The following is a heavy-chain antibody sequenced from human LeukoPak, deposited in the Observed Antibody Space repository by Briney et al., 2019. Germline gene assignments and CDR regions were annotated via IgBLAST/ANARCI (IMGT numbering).Heavy chain of an antibody. CDR1: GGPITNDNW. D-gene: IGHD4-17*01. J-gene: IGHJ4*02. V-gene: IGHV4-4*02. Sequence: SETLSLTCVVSGGPITNDNWWNWVRQPPGKGLEWIGEIQHTGRTSYNPSLKSRLTISVDKSKNEFSLKVTSVTAADTAVYYCARNGYYSSDYWGQGTLVTVSS. CDR2: IQHTGRT. CDR3: ARNGYYSSDY.